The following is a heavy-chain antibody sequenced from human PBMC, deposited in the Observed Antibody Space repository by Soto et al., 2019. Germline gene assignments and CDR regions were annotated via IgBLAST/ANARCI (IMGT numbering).Heavy chain of an antibody. CDR3: AARGSGSLCRGCYFDY. CDR2: ISSSDGST. D-gene: IGHD3-16*01. J-gene: IGHJ4*02. Sequence: GGSLRLSCAASGFTFSSYAMNWVRQAPGKGLEWVSTISSSDGSTYYGDSVKGRFTISRDNSKNTLYLQMNSLRAEDTALYYCAARGSGSLCRGCYFDYWGQGTLVTVSS. V-gene: IGHV3-23*01. CDR1: GFTFSSYA.